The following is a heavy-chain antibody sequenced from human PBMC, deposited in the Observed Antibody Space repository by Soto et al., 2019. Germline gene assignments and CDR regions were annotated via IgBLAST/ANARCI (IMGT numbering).Heavy chain of an antibody. V-gene: IGHV3-7*01. CDR2: IKWDASEK. J-gene: IGHJ6*02. D-gene: IGHD3-9*01. CDR3: ARVNILTVYGCMDV. Sequence: GGSLRLSCAASGFTFGYYWMSWVRQAPGKGLEWLATIKWDASEKKYVDSVKGRFTMSRDNAKNSVYLQMDSLRAEDTAVYYCARVNILTVYGCMDVWGQGTTVTVSS. CDR1: GFTFGYYW.